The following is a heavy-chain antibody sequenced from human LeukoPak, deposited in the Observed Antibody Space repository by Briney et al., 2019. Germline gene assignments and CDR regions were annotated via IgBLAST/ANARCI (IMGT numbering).Heavy chain of an antibody. D-gene: IGHD5-24*01. CDR3: AKDCRDDKTHQGCTFDY. V-gene: IGHV3-30*18. J-gene: IGHJ4*02. CDR2: ISYDGSNK. CDR1: GFTFSSYG. Sequence: PGRSLRLSCAASGFTFSSYGMHWVRQAPGKGLEWVAVISYDGSNKYYADSVKGRFTVSRDNSKNTLYLQMNSLRAEDTAVYYCAKDCRDDKTHQGCTFDYWGQGTLVTVSS.